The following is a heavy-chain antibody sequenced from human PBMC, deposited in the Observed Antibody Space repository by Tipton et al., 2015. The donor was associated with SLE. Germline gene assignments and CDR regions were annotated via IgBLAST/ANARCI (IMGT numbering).Heavy chain of an antibody. J-gene: IGHJ6*02. CDR2: ISGSGGST. V-gene: IGHV3-23*01. Sequence: SLRLSCAASGFSFSRHGMHWVRQAPGKGLEWVSGISGSGGSTHYADSVKGRFSISRDNSKNTLYLQMNSLRAEDTAVYYCAKSVDLGRYDFWSGYWHYYGMDVWGQGTTVTVSS. CDR1: GFSFSRHG. CDR3: AKSVDLGRYDFWSGYWHYYGMDV. D-gene: IGHD3-3*01.